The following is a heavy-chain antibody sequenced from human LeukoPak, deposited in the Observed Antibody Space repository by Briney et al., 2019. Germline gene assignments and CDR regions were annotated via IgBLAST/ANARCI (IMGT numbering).Heavy chain of an antibody. CDR1: GGSISSSSYY. D-gene: IGHD2-2*01. V-gene: IGHV4-39*01. J-gene: IGHJ4*02. CDR2: IYHSGST. CDR3: ARHLAPYCSSTSCFFDY. Sequence: PSETLSLTCTVSGGSISSSSYYWGWIRQPPGKGLEWIGSIYHSGSTYYNPSLKSRVTISVDTSKNQFSLKLSSVTAADTAVYYCARHLAPYCSSTSCFFDYWGQGTLVTVSS.